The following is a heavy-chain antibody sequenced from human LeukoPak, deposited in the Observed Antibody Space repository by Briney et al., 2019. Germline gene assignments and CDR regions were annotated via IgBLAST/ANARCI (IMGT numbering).Heavy chain of an antibody. CDR1: GGSISSSSYY. D-gene: IGHD5-18*01. CDR2: IYYSGST. Sequence: SETLSLTCTVSGGSISSSSYYWGWIRQPPGKGLEWIGSIYYSGSTYYNPSLKSRVTISVDTSKNQFSLKLSSVTAADTAVYYRAIKRGYSFPAFDIWGQGTMVTVSS. CDR3: AIKRGYSFPAFDI. J-gene: IGHJ3*02. V-gene: IGHV4-39*01.